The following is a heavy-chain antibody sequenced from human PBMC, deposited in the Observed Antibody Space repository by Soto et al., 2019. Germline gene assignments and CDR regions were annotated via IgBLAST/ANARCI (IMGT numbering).Heavy chain of an antibody. D-gene: IGHD6-13*01. CDR1: GFTVSSNY. J-gene: IGHJ4*02. V-gene: IGHV3-53*01. CDR2: IYSGGST. CDR3: ARAGGSSSWQYYFDY. Sequence: QTGGSLRLSCAASGFTVSSNYMSWVRQAPGKGLEWVSVIYSGGSTYYADSVKGRFTISRDNSKNTLYLQMNSLRAEDTAVYYCARAGGSSSWQYYFDYWGQGTLVTVSS.